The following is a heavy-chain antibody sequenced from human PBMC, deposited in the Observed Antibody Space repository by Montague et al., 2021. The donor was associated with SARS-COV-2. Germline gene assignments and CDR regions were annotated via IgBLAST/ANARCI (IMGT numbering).Heavy chain of an antibody. CDR1: GFTFSSYE. D-gene: IGHD1-26*01. Sequence: SLILSCAASGFTFSSYEMNWVRQAPVKGLERVSYISSSGSTIYYXDSVKGRFTISRDNDKNSLYLQMNSLRAEDTAVYYCAPREWELGAFDIWGQGTMVTVSS. CDR3: APREWELGAFDI. J-gene: IGHJ3*02. V-gene: IGHV3-48*03. CDR2: ISSSGSTI.